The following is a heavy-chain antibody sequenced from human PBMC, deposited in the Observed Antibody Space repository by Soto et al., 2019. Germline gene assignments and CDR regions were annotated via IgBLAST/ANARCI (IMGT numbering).Heavy chain of an antibody. V-gene: IGHV3-74*01. CDR2: INSDGSST. D-gene: IGHD5-18*01. J-gene: IGHJ4*02. CDR3: ARGGIQLWPTDPLDY. Sequence: GGSLRLSCAASGFTFSSYWMHWVRQAPGKGLVWVSRINSDGSSTSYADSVKGRFTISRDNAKNTLYLQMNSLRAEDTAVYYCARGGIQLWPTDPLDYWGQGTLVTVSS. CDR1: GFTFSSYW.